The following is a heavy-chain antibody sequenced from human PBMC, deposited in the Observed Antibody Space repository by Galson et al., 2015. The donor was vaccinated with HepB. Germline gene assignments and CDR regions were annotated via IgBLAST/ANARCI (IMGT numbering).Heavy chain of an antibody. J-gene: IGHJ6*02. Sequence: SVKVSCKASGYTFTSYAMHWVRQAPGQRLEWMGWINAGNGNTKYSQKFQGRVTITRDTSASTAYMELSSLRSEDTAAYYCARSYYYGSGSYYYYYYGMDVWGQGTTVTVSS. CDR3: ARSYYYGSGSYYYYYYGMDV. D-gene: IGHD3-10*01. CDR2: INAGNGNT. CDR1: GYTFTSYA. V-gene: IGHV1-3*01.